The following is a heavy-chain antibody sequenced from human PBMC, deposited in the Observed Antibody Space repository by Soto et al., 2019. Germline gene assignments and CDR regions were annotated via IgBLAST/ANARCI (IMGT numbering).Heavy chain of an antibody. CDR2: IIPILGIA. CDR1: GGTFSSYT. CDR3: ARYIVVVTATQYYYSGMDV. V-gene: IGHV1-69*02. D-gene: IGHD2-21*02. Sequence: ASVKVSCKASGGTFSSYTISWVRQAPGQGLEWMGRIIPILGIANYAQKFQGRVTITADKSTSTAYMELSSLRSEDTAVYYCARYIVVVTATQYYYSGMDVWGQGTTVTVSS. J-gene: IGHJ6*02.